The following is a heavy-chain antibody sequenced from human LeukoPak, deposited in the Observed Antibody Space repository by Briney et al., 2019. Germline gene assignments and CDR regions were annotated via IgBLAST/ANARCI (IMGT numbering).Heavy chain of an antibody. D-gene: IGHD1/OR15-1a*01. Sequence: SETLALTCNVSGGSFTNYYWSWIRQTPENGLEWIGQINHSGGTSYNPSLSSRVTLSVDRSKNQFSLKVPSVTAADTGVYYCARGPGTVGLSPWGQGTLVTVSS. V-gene: IGHV4-34*01. J-gene: IGHJ5*02. CDR1: GGSFTNYY. CDR3: ARGPGTVGLSP. CDR2: INHSGGT.